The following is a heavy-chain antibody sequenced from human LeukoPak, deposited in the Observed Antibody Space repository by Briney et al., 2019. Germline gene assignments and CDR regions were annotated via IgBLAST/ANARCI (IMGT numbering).Heavy chain of an antibody. J-gene: IGHJ4*02. Sequence: GGSLRLSCAASGFIFSSYNMNWVRQAPGKGLEWVSYISSSSSTVYYADSVKGRFTISRDNAKNSLYLQMNSLRAEDTAVYYCVRDYYDSSGYFQDGYWGQGTLVTVSS. CDR2: ISSSSSTV. CDR1: GFIFSSYN. V-gene: IGHV3-48*01. CDR3: VRDYYDSSGYFQDGY. D-gene: IGHD3-22*01.